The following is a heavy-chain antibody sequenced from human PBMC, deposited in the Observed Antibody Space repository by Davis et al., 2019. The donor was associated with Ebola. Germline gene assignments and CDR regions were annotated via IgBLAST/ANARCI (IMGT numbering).Heavy chain of an antibody. CDR3: ARESCSGGSCYSTFDY. Sequence: GESLKISCAASGFTFSSYAMHWVRQAPGKGLEWVAVISYDGSNKYYADSVKGRFTISRDNSKNTLYLQMNSLRAEDTAVYYCARESCSGGSCYSTFDYWGQGTLVTVSS. CDR2: ISYDGSNK. J-gene: IGHJ4*02. D-gene: IGHD2-15*01. CDR1: GFTFSSYA. V-gene: IGHV3-30-3*01.